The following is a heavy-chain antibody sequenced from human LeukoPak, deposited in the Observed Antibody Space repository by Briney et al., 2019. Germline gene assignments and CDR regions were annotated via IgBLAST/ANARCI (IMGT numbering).Heavy chain of an antibody. CDR2: ISGNSGQT. J-gene: IGHJ5*02. CDR3: ARDGEVGAALGGASYFWFDP. D-gene: IGHD1-26*01. V-gene: IGHV1-18*01. CDR1: GYTFSRYG. Sequence: ASVKVSCKASGYTFSRYGVNWVRQAPGQGLEWKGWISGNSGQTTYSRKFQGRGTMTIDTSTSTAYMELRSLTSDDTAVYYCARDGEVGAALGGASYFWFDPWGQGTLVTVSS.